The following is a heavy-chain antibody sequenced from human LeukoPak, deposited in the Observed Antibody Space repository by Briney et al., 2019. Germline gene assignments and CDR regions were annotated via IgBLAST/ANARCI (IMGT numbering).Heavy chain of an antibody. D-gene: IGHD6-6*01. V-gene: IGHV1-46*01. Sequence: GASVKVSCKASGYSFTTYAMNWVRQAPGQGLEWMGIINPSGGSTSYAQKFQGRVTMTRDMSTSTVYMELSSLRSEDTAVYYCARASGILEYSSSSWNYWGQGTLVTVSS. CDR1: GYSFTTYA. CDR2: INPSGGST. CDR3: ARASGILEYSSSSWNY. J-gene: IGHJ4*02.